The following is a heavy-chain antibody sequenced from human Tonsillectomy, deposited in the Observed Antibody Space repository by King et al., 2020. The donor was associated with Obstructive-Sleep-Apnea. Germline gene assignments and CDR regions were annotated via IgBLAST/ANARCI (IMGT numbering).Heavy chain of an antibody. CDR3: ARDLRWTTFLLYYYFDY. Sequence: QLQESGPGLVKPSETLSLTCTVSGGSISSSSYYWGWIRQPPGKGLEWIGSIYYSGSTYYNPSLKSRVTISVDTSNNQFSLKLSSVTAADTAVYYCARDLRWTTFLLYYYFDYWGQGTMVTVSS. CDR2: IYYSGST. V-gene: IGHV4-39*07. CDR1: GGSISSSSYY. D-gene: IGHD4-23*01. J-gene: IGHJ4*02.